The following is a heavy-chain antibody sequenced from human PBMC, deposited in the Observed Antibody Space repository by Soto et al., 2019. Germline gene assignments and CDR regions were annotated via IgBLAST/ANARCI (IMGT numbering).Heavy chain of an antibody. D-gene: IGHD5-18*01. CDR1: GFTFSSYA. V-gene: IGHV3-23*01. CDR2: ITSTGDRA. Sequence: LRLSCAASGFTFSSYAMSWVRQAPGKGLEWVSSITSTGDRAYYADSVKGRFTVSRDNSKNTLYLQMNSLRAEDTAVYYCAKYYMVTRSPFDYWGQGTLVTVSS. CDR3: AKYYMVTRSPFDY. J-gene: IGHJ4*02.